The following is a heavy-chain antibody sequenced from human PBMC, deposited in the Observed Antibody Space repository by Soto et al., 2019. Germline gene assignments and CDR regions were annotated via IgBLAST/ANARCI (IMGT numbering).Heavy chain of an antibody. V-gene: IGHV5-10-1*01. CDR3: ARARSYDYVWGRYRLSYYGMDV. D-gene: IGHD3-16*02. CDR2: IDPSDSYT. CDR1: GYSFTSYW. J-gene: IGHJ6*02. Sequence: GESLKISCKGSGYSFTSYWISWVRQMPGKGLEWMGRIDPSDSYTNYSPSFQGHVTISADKSISTAYLQWSSLKASDTAMYYCARARSYDYVWGRYRLSYYGMDVSGQTTTGTVSS.